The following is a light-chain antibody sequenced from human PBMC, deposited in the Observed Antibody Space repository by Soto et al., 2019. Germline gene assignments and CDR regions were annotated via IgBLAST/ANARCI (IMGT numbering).Light chain of an antibody. CDR1: SSDVGGYNY. Sequence: QSALTQPASVSGCPGQSITISCTGTSSDVGGYNYVAWYQHHPGKAPKLMIYDVSNRPSGVSNRFSGSKSGNTASLTISGLQAEDEADYYCSSYTSSGTLVFGGGTKVTVL. CDR3: SSYTSSGTLV. V-gene: IGLV2-14*03. CDR2: DVS. J-gene: IGLJ2*01.